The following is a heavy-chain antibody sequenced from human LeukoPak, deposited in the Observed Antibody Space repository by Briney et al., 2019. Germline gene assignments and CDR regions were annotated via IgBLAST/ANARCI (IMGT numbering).Heavy chain of an antibody. Sequence: SETLSLTCTVSGGSISSSSYYWGWIRQPPGKGLEWIGSIYYSGSTYYNPSLESRVTISLDTSKNQFSLKLSSVTAADTAVYYCARDGSGYYDTSGYRNWGQGTQVTVSS. D-gene: IGHD3-22*01. CDR3: ARDGSGYYDTSGYRN. CDR1: GGSISSSSYY. CDR2: IYYSGST. J-gene: IGHJ4*02. V-gene: IGHV4-39*07.